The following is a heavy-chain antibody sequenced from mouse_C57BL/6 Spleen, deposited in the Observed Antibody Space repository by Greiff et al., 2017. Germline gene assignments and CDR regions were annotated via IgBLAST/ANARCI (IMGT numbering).Heavy chain of an antibody. Sequence: QVHVKQSGAELARPGASVKMSCKASGYTFTSYTMHWVKQRPGQGLEWIGYINPSSGYTKYNQKFKDKATLTADKSSSTAYMQLSSLTSEDSAVYYCAREGVTTVVEFAYWGQGTLVTVSA. CDR3: AREGVTTVVEFAY. V-gene: IGHV1-4*01. CDR1: GYTFTSYT. CDR2: INPSSGYT. J-gene: IGHJ3*01. D-gene: IGHD1-1*01.